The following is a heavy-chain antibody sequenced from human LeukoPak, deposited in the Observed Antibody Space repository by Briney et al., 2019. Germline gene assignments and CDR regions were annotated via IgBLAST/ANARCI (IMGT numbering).Heavy chain of an antibody. CDR2: INHSGST. D-gene: IGHD3-22*01. J-gene: IGHJ4*02. V-gene: IGHV4-34*01. Sequence: SETLSLTCAVYGGSFSGYYWSWIRQPPGKGLEWIGEINHSGSTNYNPSLKSRVTISVDTSKNQFSLKLSSVTAADTAVYYCASIDYYDSSGPEGYWGQGTLVTVSS. CDR3: ASIDYYDSSGPEGY. CDR1: GGSFSGYY.